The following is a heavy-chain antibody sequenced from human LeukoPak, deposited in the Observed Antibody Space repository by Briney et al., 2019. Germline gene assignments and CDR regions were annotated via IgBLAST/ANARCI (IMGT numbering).Heavy chain of an antibody. J-gene: IGHJ3*02. V-gene: IGHV5-51*01. CDR2: IYPGDSDT. CDR1: GYSFTSYW. CDR3: ARPIGPDSGYVRSIEKGAGRAFDI. Sequence: GESLKISCKGSGYSFTSYWIGWVRQMPGKGLEWMGIIYPGDSDTRYSPSFQGQVTISADKSISTAYLQWSSLKASDTAMYYCARPIGPDSGYVRSIEKGAGRAFDIWGQGTMVTVSS. D-gene: IGHD5-12*01.